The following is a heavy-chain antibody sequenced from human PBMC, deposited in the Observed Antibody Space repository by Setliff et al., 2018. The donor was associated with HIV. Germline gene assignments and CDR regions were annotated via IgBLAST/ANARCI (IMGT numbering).Heavy chain of an antibody. CDR3: ARHRRWLWLPIPRFDY. CDR1: GGSISSSSYY. CDR2: IYYSGST. D-gene: IGHD5-18*01. Sequence: PSETLSLTCTVSGGSISSSSYYWGWIRQPPGKGLEWIGSIYYSGSTYYNPSLKSRVTISVDTSKNQSSLKLSSVTAADTAVYYCARHRRWLWLPIPRFDYWGQGTLVTVSS. V-gene: IGHV4-39*01. J-gene: IGHJ4*02.